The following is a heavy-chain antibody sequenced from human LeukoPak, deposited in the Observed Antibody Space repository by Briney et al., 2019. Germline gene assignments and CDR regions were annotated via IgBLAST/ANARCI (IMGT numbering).Heavy chain of an antibody. D-gene: IGHD2-2*01. J-gene: IGHJ3*02. Sequence: GGSLRLSCAASGFTFSSYGMHWVRQAPGKGLEWVAFIRYDGSNKYYADSVKGRFTISRDNSKNTLYLQMNSLRAEDTAVYYCAKDYIVVVPAATDAFDIWGQGTMVTVSS. CDR3: AKDYIVVVPAATDAFDI. CDR2: IRYDGSNK. V-gene: IGHV3-30*02. CDR1: GFTFSSYG.